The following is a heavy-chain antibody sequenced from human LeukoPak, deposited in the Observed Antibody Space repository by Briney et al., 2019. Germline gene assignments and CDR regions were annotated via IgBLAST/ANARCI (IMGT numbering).Heavy chain of an antibody. CDR2: IISRGGFI. CDR3: SRADCSITTCPVAMDV. Sequence: PGGSLRLSCAASGLTFTSYSMNCVRHAPEKVLEWVSSIISRGGFIYYAESVGDRLNIYGENAKNSLFLKMNSLRAEDTAVYYCSRADCSITTCPVAMDVWGQGTTVTVSS. CDR1: GLTFTSYS. D-gene: IGHD2-2*01. V-gene: IGHV3-21*01. J-gene: IGHJ6*02.